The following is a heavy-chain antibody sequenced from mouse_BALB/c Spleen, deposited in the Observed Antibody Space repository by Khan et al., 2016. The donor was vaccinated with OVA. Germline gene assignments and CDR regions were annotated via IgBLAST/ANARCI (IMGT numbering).Heavy chain of an antibody. CDR3: ARPPYYSYVMDN. CDR1: GHTFTKYG. J-gene: IGHJ4*01. V-gene: IGHV9-3-1*01. CDR2: INTYTGEA. D-gene: IGHD1-1*01. Sequence: QIQLVQSGPELKKPGETVKISCKASGHTFTKYGMNWVKQAPGKGLKWMGWINTYTGEATYADDFNGRFAFSLETSASTAYLQINNLKNEDTATYFWARPPYYSYVMDNWGQGTSVTVSS.